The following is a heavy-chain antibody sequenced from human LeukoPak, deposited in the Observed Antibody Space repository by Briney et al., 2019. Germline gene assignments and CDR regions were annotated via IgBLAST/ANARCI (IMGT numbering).Heavy chain of an antibody. CDR1: GGTFSSYT. CDR3: ASLQPLGIIDY. CDR2: IIPILGIA. J-gene: IGHJ4*02. D-gene: IGHD7-27*01. V-gene: IGHV1-69*02. Sequence: VASVKVSCKASGGTFSSYTFSWVRQAPGQGLEWMGRIIPILGIANYAQKFQGRVTITADKSTSTAYMELSSLRSEDTAVYYCASLQPLGIIDYWGQGTLVTVSS.